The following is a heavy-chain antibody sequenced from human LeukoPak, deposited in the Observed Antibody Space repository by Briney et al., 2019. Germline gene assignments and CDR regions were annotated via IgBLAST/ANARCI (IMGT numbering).Heavy chain of an antibody. CDR3: ARLDVLRFLGYYFDY. Sequence: GGSLRLSCAASGFTFTNYWMSWVRQAPGKGLEWVANIKQDGSEKYYVDSVKGRFTISRDNAKNSLYPQMNSLRAEDTAVYYCARLDVLRFLGYYFDYWGQGTLVTVSS. CDR2: IKQDGSEK. D-gene: IGHD3-3*01. J-gene: IGHJ4*02. CDR1: GFTFTNYW. V-gene: IGHV3-7*01.